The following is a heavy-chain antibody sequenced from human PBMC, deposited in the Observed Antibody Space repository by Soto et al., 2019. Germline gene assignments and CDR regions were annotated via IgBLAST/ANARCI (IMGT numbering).Heavy chain of an antibody. CDR1: GDSVGSISHY. Sequence: QLQLRESGPGLVKPSETLSLPSSVSGDSVGSISHYWAWIRLSPGKGLEWIGSIYYTGHTYYNPSLRRRVILSLDTSKNQFSLKLRSVTAADTGVYYCAKDTIRLGFCNGDTCYSDSWGQRNLVTVSS. CDR3: AKDTIRLGFCNGDTCYSDS. CDR2: IYYTGHT. D-gene: IGHD2-15*01. V-gene: IGHV4-39*02. J-gene: IGHJ4*03.